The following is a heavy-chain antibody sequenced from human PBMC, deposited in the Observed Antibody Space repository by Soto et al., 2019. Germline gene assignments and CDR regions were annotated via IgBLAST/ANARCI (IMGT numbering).Heavy chain of an antibody. Sequence: QIHLVQSGAEVKKPGASVKVSCKGSGYGFTTYGITWVRQAPGQGLEWMAWISAHNGNTNYAQKLQGRVTVTRDTSTSTAYMELGSLRSEDTAVYYCARGRYGDYWGQGALVTVSS. J-gene: IGHJ4*02. CDR1: GYGFTTYG. V-gene: IGHV1-18*01. D-gene: IGHD1-26*01. CDR3: ARGRYGDY. CDR2: ISAHNGNT.